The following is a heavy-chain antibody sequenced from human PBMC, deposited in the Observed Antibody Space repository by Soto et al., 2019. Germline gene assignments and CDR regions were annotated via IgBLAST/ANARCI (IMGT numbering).Heavy chain of an antibody. V-gene: IGHV3-23*01. CDR1: GVTIRSYA. Sequence: RHACGVSGVTIRSYAMSCVSKATGKGLEWVSAISGSGGRTYYADSVEGRFTISRDNSKKTLYLQMSSLRAEDTAIYYCAKGSVYYDFCISAPWGQGTLVTVSS. CDR2: ISGSGGRT. J-gene: IGHJ5*02. CDR3: AKGSVYYDFCISAP. D-gene: IGHD3-3*01.